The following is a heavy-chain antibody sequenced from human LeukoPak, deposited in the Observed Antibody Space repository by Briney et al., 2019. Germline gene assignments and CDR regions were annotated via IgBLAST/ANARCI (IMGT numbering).Heavy chain of an antibody. CDR2: IYYSGST. V-gene: IGHV4-39*07. J-gene: IGHJ4*02. CDR1: GGSISSSSYY. D-gene: IGHD1-26*01. Sequence: SETLSLTCTVSGGSISSSSYYWGWIRQPPGKGLEWIESIYYSGSTYCNPSLKSRVTISVDTSKNQFSLKLSSVTAADTAVYYCARFIVGATRRLRNFDYWGQGTLVTVSS. CDR3: ARFIVGATRRLRNFDY.